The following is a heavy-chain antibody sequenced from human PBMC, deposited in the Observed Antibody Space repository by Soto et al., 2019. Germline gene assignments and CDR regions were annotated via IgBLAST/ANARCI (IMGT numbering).Heavy chain of an antibody. V-gene: IGHV5-51*03. D-gene: IGHD3-16*01. J-gene: IGHJ4*02. Sequence: EVQLVQSGAEVRKPGESLKISCEGSGYSFAIYWIGWVRQMPGKGLEWMGIFYPSDSESKYSPSFQGQVTFSADKSVNTAYLQWRSLKASDTAVYYCARRRKDGLSPSYTGYFDSWGQGTLVTVTS. CDR3: ARRRKDGLSPSYTGYFDS. CDR1: GYSFAIYW. CDR2: FYPSDSES.